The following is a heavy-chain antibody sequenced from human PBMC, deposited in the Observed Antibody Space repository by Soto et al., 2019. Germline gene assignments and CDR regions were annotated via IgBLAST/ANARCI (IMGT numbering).Heavy chain of an antibody. J-gene: IGHJ5*02. D-gene: IGHD3-3*01. Sequence: SETLSLTCTVSGGSISSYYWSWIRQPPGKGLEWIGYIYYSGSTNYNPSLKSRVTISVDTSKNQFSLKLSSVTAADTAVYYCARSYDFWSGYSYWFDPWGKGTLVTVDS. CDR3: ARSYDFWSGYSYWFDP. CDR1: GGSISSYY. CDR2: IYYSGST. V-gene: IGHV4-59*01.